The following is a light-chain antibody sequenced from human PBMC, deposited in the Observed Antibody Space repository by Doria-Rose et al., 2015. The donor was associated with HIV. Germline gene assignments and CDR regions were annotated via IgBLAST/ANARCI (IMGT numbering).Light chain of an antibody. J-gene: IGKJ1*01. CDR2: AAS. CDR1: QTVSTY. V-gene: IGKV1-39*01. CDR3: QQTYSSPPWT. Sequence: TQPPSSLSASIGDRVTITCRASQTVSTYLNWFQQEPGKAPKLQIYAASRLQSGVPSRFSGSGSGTDFTLTISGLQPGDFATYYCQQTYSSPPWTFGQGTKVEMK.